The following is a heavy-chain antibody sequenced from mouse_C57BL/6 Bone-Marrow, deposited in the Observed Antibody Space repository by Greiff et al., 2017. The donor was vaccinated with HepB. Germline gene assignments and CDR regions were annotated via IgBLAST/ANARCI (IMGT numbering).Heavy chain of an antibody. D-gene: IGHD2-5*01. CDR3: ARHNYSNYRFAY. V-gene: IGHV5-6*01. Sequence: EVQRVESGGDLVKPGGSLKLSCAASGFTFSSYGMSWVRQTPDKRLEWVATISSGGSYTYYPDSVKGRFTISRDNAKNTRYLQMSSLKAEDTAMYYCARHNYSNYRFAYWGQGTLVTVSA. J-gene: IGHJ3*01. CDR1: GFTFSSYG. CDR2: ISSGGSYT.